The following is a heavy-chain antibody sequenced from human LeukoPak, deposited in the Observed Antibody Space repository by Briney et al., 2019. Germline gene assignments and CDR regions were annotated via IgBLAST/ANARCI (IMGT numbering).Heavy chain of an antibody. CDR3: ARERSAPPYAFDI. CDR2: IYYSGST. J-gene: IGHJ3*02. CDR1: GGSISSGDYY. D-gene: IGHD5-24*01. Sequence: SETLSLTCTVSGGSISSGDYYWSWIRQPPGKGLEWIGYIYYSGSTYYNPSLKSRVTISVDTSKNQFSLKLSSVTAADTAVYYCARERSAPPYAFDIWGQGTMVTVSS. V-gene: IGHV4-30-4*08.